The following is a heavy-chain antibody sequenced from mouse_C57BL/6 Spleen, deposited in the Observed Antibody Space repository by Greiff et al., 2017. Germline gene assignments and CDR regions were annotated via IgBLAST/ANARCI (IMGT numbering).Heavy chain of an antibody. Sequence: QVQLKESGAELAKPGASVKLSCKASGYTFTSYWMHWVKQRPGPGLEWIGNINPRSVYTKYNQKFKDKATLTADKSSITAYMQLSSLTYEDSAGYYGSRGGIYAMDYWGQGTSVTVSA. V-gene: IGHV1-7*01. CDR1: GYTFTSYW. CDR3: SRGGIYAMDY. CDR2: INPRSVYT. J-gene: IGHJ4*01.